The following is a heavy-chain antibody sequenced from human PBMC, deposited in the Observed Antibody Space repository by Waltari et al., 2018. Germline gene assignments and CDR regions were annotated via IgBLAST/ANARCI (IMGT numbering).Heavy chain of an antibody. CDR3: ANRPYYYDSSGYYYYFDY. D-gene: IGHD3-22*01. J-gene: IGHJ4*02. CDR1: GGSISSGSYY. CDR2: IYTSGST. V-gene: IGHV4-61*02. Sequence: QVQLQESGPGLVKPSQTLSLTCTVSGGSISSGSYYWSWIRQPAGKGLEWIGRIYTSGSTNYNPSLKHRVTISVDTSKNQFSLKLSSVTAADTAVYYCANRPYYYDSSGYYYYFDYWGQGTLVTVSS.